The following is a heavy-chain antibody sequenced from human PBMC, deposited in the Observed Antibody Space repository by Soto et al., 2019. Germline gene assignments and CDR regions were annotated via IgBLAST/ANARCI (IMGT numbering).Heavy chain of an antibody. D-gene: IGHD3-3*01. V-gene: IGHV3-48*01. CDR3: ASTGPVLRFLEWLKEFDY. Sequence: PGGSLRLSCAASGFTFSSYSMNWVRQAPGKGLEWVSYISSSSSTIYYADSVKGRFTISRDNAKNSLYLQMNSLRAEDTAVYYCASTGPVLRFLEWLKEFDYWGQGTLVTVSS. J-gene: IGHJ4*02. CDR1: GFTFSSYS. CDR2: ISSSSSTI.